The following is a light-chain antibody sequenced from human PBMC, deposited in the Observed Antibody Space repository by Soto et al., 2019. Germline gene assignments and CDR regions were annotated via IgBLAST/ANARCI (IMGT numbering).Light chain of an antibody. J-gene: IGLJ2*01. Sequence: QSALTQPASVSESPEQSVTISCTGTSSDVGGYNYVSWYQQHPGKAPKLMIYDVSNRPSGVSNRFSRSKSSNTASRTISGLQAEYAADYYCSLYTSIGTLVVFAGGTALTV. CDR2: DVS. CDR3: SLYTSIGTLVV. CDR1: SSDVGGYNY. V-gene: IGLV2-14*01.